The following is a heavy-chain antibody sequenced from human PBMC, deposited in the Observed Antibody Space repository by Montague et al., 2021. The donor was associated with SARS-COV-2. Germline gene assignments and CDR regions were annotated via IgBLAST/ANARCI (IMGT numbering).Heavy chain of an antibody. CDR2: IYYSGST. CDR3: ARAPATIFGVVKQIDY. CDR1: GGSISSGGYY. J-gene: IGHJ4*02. Sequence: TLSLTCTVSGGSISSGGYYWNWIRQHPGKGLEWIGYIYYSGSTYYNPSLKSRVTISVDTSKNQFSLKLSSVTAADTAVYYCARAPATIFGVVKQIDYWGQGTLVTVSS. V-gene: IGHV4-31*03. D-gene: IGHD3-3*01.